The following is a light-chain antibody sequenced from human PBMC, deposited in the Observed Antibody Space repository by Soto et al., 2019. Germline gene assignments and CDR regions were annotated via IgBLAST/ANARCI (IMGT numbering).Light chain of an antibody. V-gene: IGKV2D-29*01. CDR1: QSLLHTEGKTY. J-gene: IGKJ4*01. CDR2: EVF. Sequence: DVVMTQTPLSLSGTPGQPASISCKSRQSLLHTEGKTYLYWYLQKPGHPPQLLISEVFKRFSGVPVRLSGSVSVTDFPPNISRVDEEDVETYYDMESFQPLLTFGGWTKVEI. CDR3: MESFQPLLT.